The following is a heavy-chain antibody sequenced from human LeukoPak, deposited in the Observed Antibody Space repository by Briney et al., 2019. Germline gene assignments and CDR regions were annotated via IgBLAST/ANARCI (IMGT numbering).Heavy chain of an antibody. D-gene: IGHD3-16*01. CDR2: IYYTGST. Sequence: SETLSLTCTVSGGSVSSGNYHWSWIRQPPGTGLEWIGYIYYTGSTNYNPSLKSRVTISVDTSKNQFSLKLSSLTAADTAVYYCARAVYADYVGYWGQGTLVTVSS. J-gene: IGHJ4*02. V-gene: IGHV4-61*01. CDR1: GGSVSSGNYH. CDR3: ARAVYADYVGY.